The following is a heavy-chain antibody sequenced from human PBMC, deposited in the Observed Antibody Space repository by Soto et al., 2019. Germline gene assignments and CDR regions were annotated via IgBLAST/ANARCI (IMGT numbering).Heavy chain of an antibody. CDR2: ISGNGGST. D-gene: IGHD2-15*01. V-gene: IGHV3-23*01. CDR3: ARDRDEHGGTSDAFDM. J-gene: IGHJ3*02. Sequence: GGSLRLSCGASGFTFSVYAMTWVRQAPGKGLEWVSAISGNGGSTYYADSVKGRFTISRDNSKSTLHLQMNSLRAEDTAVYYCARDRDEHGGTSDAFDMWGQGTMVTVSS. CDR1: GFTFSVYA.